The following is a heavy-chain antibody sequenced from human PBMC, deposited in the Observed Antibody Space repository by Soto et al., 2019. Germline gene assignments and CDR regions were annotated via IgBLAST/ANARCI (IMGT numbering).Heavy chain of an antibody. V-gene: IGHV3-48*02. CDR3: ARDITIFGVGWYYYGMDV. Sequence: EVQLVESGGGLVQPGGSLRLSCAASGFTFSSYSMNWVRQAPGKGLEWVSYISSSSSTVYYADSVKGRFTISRDNAKNSLYLQMNSLRDEDTAVYYCARDITIFGVGWYYYGMDVWGQGTTVTVSS. CDR1: GFTFSSYS. D-gene: IGHD3-3*01. J-gene: IGHJ6*02. CDR2: ISSSSSTV.